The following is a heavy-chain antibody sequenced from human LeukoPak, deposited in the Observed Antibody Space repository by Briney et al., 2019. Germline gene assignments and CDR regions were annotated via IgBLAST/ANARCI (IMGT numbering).Heavy chain of an antibody. Sequence: PGGSLRLSCEASGFSVSTNYMSWVRQAPGKGLEWVSVFYAGGSTYYTDSVKGRFTISRDISKNSPYLQMNSLRAEDTAVYYCAAKGNGYTGIYVFAHWGQGTLVTVSS. CDR3: AAKGNGYTGIYVFAH. CDR2: FYAGGST. J-gene: IGHJ4*02. V-gene: IGHV3-66*01. D-gene: IGHD1-26*01. CDR1: GFSVSTNY.